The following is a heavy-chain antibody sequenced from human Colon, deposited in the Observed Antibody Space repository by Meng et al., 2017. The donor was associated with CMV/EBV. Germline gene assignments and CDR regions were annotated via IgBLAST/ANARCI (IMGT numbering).Heavy chain of an antibody. D-gene: IGHD1-26*01. V-gene: IGHV3-23*01. CDR2: ISASGDIT. Sequence: SCAASGFSISDYAMDWVRQAPGKGLEWVSVISASGDITFYTESVKGRFTIGRDTSKNTVYLQMDSLRAEDTAVYYCTRVGNGRYFDNWGQGTLVTVSS. CDR3: TRVGNGRYFDN. CDR1: GFSISDYA. J-gene: IGHJ4*02.